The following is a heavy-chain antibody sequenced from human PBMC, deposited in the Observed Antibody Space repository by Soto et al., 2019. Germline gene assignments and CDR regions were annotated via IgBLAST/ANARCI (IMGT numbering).Heavy chain of an antibody. CDR2: ISSNSETL. J-gene: IGHJ4*02. D-gene: IGHD2-21*02. CDR3: VKDMKWGGMTAIHYFDS. CDR1: GFIADDYA. V-gene: IGHV3-9*02. Sequence: EVELVESGGGLVQPGRSLRLSCEGSGFIADDYAMHWVRQPPGKGLEWVSGISSNSETLNYADSVKGRFTISRDNAKNTLFLQMNSLRPEDTALYYCVKDMKWGGMTAIHYFDSWGQGTVVTVSS.